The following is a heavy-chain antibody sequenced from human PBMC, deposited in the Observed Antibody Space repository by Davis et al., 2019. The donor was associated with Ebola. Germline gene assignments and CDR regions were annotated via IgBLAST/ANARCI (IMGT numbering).Heavy chain of an antibody. CDR1: GYSFGDYT. D-gene: IGHD3-3*01. J-gene: IGHJ4*02. Sequence: PGGSLRLSCAGSGYSFGDYTMHWVRQAPGKGLEWVSLISWNGAGIYYADSVKGRFTISRDNSKNSLYLQMNDLRIEDTALYYCAKDISRFWNGYYNLAYWGQGTLVTVSS. V-gene: IGHV3-43*01. CDR3: AKDISRFWNGYYNLAY. CDR2: ISWNGAGI.